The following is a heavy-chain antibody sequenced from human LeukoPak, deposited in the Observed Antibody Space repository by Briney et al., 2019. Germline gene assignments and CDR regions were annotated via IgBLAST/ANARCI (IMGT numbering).Heavy chain of an antibody. Sequence: SQTLSLTCALPGDTLSTTGVAWNWVRHSPSRGLECLGRTYYTSKWNTDYAVSMKSRIAVNPDTSKIQFSLQLNSVTSEDTAVYCCARGRASAFDVWGQGTMVTVSS. CDR3: ARGRASAFDV. CDR1: GDTLSTTGVA. V-gene: IGHV6-1*01. CDR2: TYYTSKWNT. J-gene: IGHJ3*01. D-gene: IGHD6-25*01.